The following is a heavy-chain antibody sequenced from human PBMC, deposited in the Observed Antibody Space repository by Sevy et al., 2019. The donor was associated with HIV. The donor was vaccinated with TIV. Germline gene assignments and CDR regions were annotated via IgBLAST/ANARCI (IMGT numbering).Heavy chain of an antibody. J-gene: IGHJ4*02. CDR1: GFTFSSYA. CDR2: VSVRSGST. D-gene: IGHD2-2*01. V-gene: IGHV3-23*01. CDR3: AKDQGQLLQYYFDY. Sequence: GGSLRLSCAASGFTFSSYAMSWVRQAPGKGLEWVSGVSVRSGSTYYADSVKGRFTISRDNSKNTLYLDMNSLRAEDTAIYYCAKDQGQLLQYYFDYWGQGTLLTVSS.